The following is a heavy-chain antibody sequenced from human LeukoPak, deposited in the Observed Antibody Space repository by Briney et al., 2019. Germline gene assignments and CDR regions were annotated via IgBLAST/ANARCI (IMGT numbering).Heavy chain of an antibody. CDR1: GGSMTSYY. D-gene: IGHD2-2*01. Sequence: SETLSLTCTVSGGSMTSYYWNWIRQPPGKGLEWIGFIFYSGSTNYNPSLKSRVTISVDTSKNQFSLKLSSVTAADTAVYYCARAHYCSSTSCSPPQFDPWGQGTLVTVSS. V-gene: IGHV4-59*01. CDR2: IFYSGST. J-gene: IGHJ5*02. CDR3: ARAHYCSSTSCSPPQFDP.